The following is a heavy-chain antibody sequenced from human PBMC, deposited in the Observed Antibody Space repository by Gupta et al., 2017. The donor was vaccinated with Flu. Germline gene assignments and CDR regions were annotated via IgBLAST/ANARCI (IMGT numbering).Heavy chain of an antibody. CDR2: LNNDGSAT. CDR3: GTVFEY. CDR1: GLAFSTEW. Sequence: EVHLVESGGGLVQAGGSLSLSCADSGLAFSTEWMTWVRQAPGKGLEWVSGLNNDGSATYYANSVKGRFTISRDNAKNTLFLQMNNLRAEDTAVYYCGTVFEYWGQGTLVTVSS. V-gene: IGHV3-74*01. J-gene: IGHJ4*02.